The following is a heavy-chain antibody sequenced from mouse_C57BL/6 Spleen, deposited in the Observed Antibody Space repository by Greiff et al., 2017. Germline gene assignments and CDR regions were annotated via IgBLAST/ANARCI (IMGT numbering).Heavy chain of an antibody. CDR3: TDDGYSGFAY. CDR2: IDPETGGT. CDR1: GYTFTDYE. J-gene: IGHJ3*01. Sequence: QVQLKESGAELVRPGASVTLSCKASGYTFTDYEMHWVKQTPVHGLEWIGAIDPETGGTAYNQKFKGKAILTADKSSSTAYMELRSLTSEDSAVYYCTDDGYSGFAYWGQGTLVTVSA. D-gene: IGHD2-3*01. V-gene: IGHV1-15*01.